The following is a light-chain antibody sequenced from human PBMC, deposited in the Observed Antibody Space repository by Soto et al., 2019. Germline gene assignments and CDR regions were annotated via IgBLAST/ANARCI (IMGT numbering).Light chain of an antibody. CDR3: QQRYNWPPIT. CDR1: QSVNSY. J-gene: IGKJ5*01. V-gene: IGKV3-11*01. Sequence: EIVLTQSPATLSLSPGESATLSCRASQSVNSYLVWYQQKPGQAPRLLIYDASNRAAGIPARFSGSGSGTDFTLTIISLEPEDFAVYYCQQRYNWPPITFGQGTRLEIK. CDR2: DAS.